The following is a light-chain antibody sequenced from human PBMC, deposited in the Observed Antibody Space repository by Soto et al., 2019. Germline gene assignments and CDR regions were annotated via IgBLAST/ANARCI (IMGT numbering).Light chain of an antibody. Sequence: EIVLTQSPGTLSLSPGQRATLSCRASKSVSSSSLAWYQQRPGQAPRLLIYGAARRATGIPDRFSGSGSGTDFTLTISRLEPEDFAVYYCQHYGASPKYTFGQGTKVDIK. CDR3: QHYGASPKYT. CDR1: KSVSSSS. V-gene: IGKV3-20*01. CDR2: GAA. J-gene: IGKJ2*01.